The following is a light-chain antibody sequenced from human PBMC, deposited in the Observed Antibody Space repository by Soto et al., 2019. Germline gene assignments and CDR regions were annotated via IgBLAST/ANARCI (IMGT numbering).Light chain of an antibody. CDR2: ATS. Sequence: EKVMTQSPATLSVSPGERATLSCGASQSVRSNVAWYQQKPGQPPRLLIYATSSRATGIPDRFSGSGSGTDFTLTISRLEPEDFAVYYCQQYGRSGTFGQGTKVDIK. V-gene: IGKV3-20*01. J-gene: IGKJ1*01. CDR1: QSVRSN. CDR3: QQYGRSGT.